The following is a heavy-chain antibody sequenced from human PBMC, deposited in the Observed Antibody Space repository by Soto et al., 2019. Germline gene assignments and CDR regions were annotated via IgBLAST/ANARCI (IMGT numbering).Heavy chain of an antibody. Sequence: GASVKVSCKVCGYTLTELSMHWVRQAPGKGLEWMGGFDPEDGETIYAQKFQGRVTMTEDTSTDTAHMELSSLRSEDTAVYYCATESIVGATRGVDYWGQGTLVTVSS. V-gene: IGHV1-24*01. D-gene: IGHD1-26*01. CDR1: GYTLTELS. CDR3: ATESIVGATRGVDY. CDR2: FDPEDGET. J-gene: IGHJ4*02.